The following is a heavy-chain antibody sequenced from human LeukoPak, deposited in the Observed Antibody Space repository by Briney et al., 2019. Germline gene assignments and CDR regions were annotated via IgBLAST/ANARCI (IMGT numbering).Heavy chain of an antibody. Sequence: ASVKVSCKASGYTFTSYAMNWVRQAPGQGLEWMGWISAYNGNTNYAQKLQGRVTMTTDTSTSTAYMELRSLRSDDTAVYYCARNYYDSSGYYRRPEYYFDYWGQGTLVTVSS. CDR1: GYTFTSYA. J-gene: IGHJ4*02. CDR3: ARNYYDSSGYYRRPEYYFDY. D-gene: IGHD3-22*01. V-gene: IGHV1-18*01. CDR2: ISAYNGNT.